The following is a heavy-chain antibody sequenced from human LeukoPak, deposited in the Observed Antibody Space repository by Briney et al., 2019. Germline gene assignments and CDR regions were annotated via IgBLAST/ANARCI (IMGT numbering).Heavy chain of an antibody. Sequence: SVKVSCKASGGTFSTYAISWVRQAPGQGLEWMGGIIPIFGTPNYAQKFQGRVTITADESTSTAYMELSSLRSEDTAVYYCARGAQSYYDSSGYYYPFDYWGQGTLVTVSS. CDR2: IIPIFGTP. D-gene: IGHD3-22*01. V-gene: IGHV1-69*13. CDR3: ARGAQSYYDSSGYYYPFDY. CDR1: GGTFSTYA. J-gene: IGHJ4*02.